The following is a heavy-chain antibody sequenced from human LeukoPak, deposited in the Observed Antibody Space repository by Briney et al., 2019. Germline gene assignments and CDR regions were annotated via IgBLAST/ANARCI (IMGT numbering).Heavy chain of an antibody. Sequence: PGGALRLFFAAPGFPLSRYEKKWGRQAPGEGVGGGFYISSSGSTIYYADSVKGRFTISRDNAKNSLYLQMNSLRAEDTAVYYCARAGYCSSTSCPSHYYYGMDVWGKGTTVTVSS. CDR2: ISSSGSTI. V-gene: IGHV3-48*03. CDR1: GFPLSRYE. J-gene: IGHJ6*04. CDR3: ARAGYCSSTSCPSHYYYGMDV. D-gene: IGHD2-2*01.